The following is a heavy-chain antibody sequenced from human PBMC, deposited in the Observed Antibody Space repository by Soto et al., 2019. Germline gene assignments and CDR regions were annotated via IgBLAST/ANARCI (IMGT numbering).Heavy chain of an antibody. CDR3: PRPSRGNWFDP. CDR1: GYTFTNYG. J-gene: IGHJ5*02. D-gene: IGHD6-13*01. V-gene: IGHV1-18*01. CDR2: ISAYNGNT. Sequence: GASVKVSCKASGYTFTNYGISWVRQAPGQGLEWMGWISAYNGNTNYAQKHKGRVTMTTDTSTSTAYKKLRSLRSDDTAVYYCPRPSRGNWFDPWGQETLVTVSS.